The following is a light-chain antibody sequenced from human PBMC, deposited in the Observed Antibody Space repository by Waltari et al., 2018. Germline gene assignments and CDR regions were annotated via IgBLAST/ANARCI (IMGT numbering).Light chain of an antibody. J-gene: IGLJ1*01. Sequence: SYELPQPPSVSVSPGQTARITCSGDALPKKSAYWYQQKSGQAPVLVIYEDSKRPSGIPERFSGSSSGTMATLTISGAQVEDEADYYCYSTDSSGNHRNVFGTGTKVTVL. CDR2: EDS. CDR1: ALPKKS. V-gene: IGLV3-10*01. CDR3: YSTDSSGNHRNV.